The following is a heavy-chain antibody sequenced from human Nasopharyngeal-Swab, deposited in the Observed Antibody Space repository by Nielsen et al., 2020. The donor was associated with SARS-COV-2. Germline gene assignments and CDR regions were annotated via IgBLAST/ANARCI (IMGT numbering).Heavy chain of an antibody. D-gene: IGHD5-12*01. Sequence: GASLAISWAASGFSFSSYAMQWVRQSPGKGLEWVAIIECDGSYAHYADSVKGRFSISRDNSKNTLLLQMNSLRREDTAVYYCSSRSVCGSAAVDYWGQGTLVTVSS. CDR2: IECDGSYA. J-gene: IGHJ4*02. CDR1: GFSFSSYA. CDR3: SSRSVCGSAAVDY. V-gene: IGHV3-30*04.